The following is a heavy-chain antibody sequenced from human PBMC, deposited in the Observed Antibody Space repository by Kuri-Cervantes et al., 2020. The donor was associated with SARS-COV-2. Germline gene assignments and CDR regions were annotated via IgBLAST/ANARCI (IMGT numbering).Heavy chain of an antibody. CDR2: IYYSGST. CDR3: ARQMMSSITIFGVVITRSWFDP. Sequence: SETLSLTCTVPGGPIRSSSYYWCWIRQPPGKGLEWIGSIYYSGSTYYNPSLKSRVTISVDTSKNQFSLKLSSVTAADTAVYYCARQMMSSITIFGVVITRSWFDPWGQGTLVTVSS. J-gene: IGHJ5*02. CDR1: GGPIRSSSYY. V-gene: IGHV4-39*01. D-gene: IGHD3-3*01.